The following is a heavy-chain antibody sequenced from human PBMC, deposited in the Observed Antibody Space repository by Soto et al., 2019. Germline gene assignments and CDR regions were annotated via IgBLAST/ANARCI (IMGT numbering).Heavy chain of an antibody. J-gene: IGHJ6*01. Sequence: ASVKVSCKASDYTFTSYGISLVRQAPGQGLEWMGWISAFTGNTKYAQKVQGRVTMTTDTSTSTAYMELRSLRSDDTAVYYCAREGTTFRNYGYYYYGMYVWGQGTTVTVSS. CDR3: AREGTTFRNYGYYYYGMYV. CDR1: DYTFTSYG. CDR2: ISAFTGNT. V-gene: IGHV1-18*01. D-gene: IGHD4-17*01.